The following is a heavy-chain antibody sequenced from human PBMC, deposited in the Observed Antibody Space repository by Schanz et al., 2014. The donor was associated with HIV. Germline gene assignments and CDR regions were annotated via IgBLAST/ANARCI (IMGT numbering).Heavy chain of an antibody. CDR1: GFTFSSYA. D-gene: IGHD2-21*01. CDR3: TREGNYYGGSVPGH. J-gene: IGHJ4*02. Sequence: VQLLESGGGLVQPGGSLRLSCAASGFTFSSYAMSWVRQAPGKGLEWVAVIWYDGSNKYYADSVKGRFTISRDNSKNTLYLQMNSLRAEDTATYYCTREGNYYGGSVPGHWGQGALVSVSS. CDR2: IWYDGSNK. V-gene: IGHV3-33*08.